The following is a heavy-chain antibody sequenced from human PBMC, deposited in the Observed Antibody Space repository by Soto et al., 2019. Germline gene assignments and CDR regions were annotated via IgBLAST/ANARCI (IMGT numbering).Heavy chain of an antibody. V-gene: IGHV4-30-4*01. Sequence: QVQLQESGPGLVKPSQTLSLTCTVSGGSISSGDYYWSWIRQPPGKGLEWIGYIYYSGSTYYNPSLQSRVTISADTSTNQFSLKLSSVTAAETAVYYCARTYGETSWFDPWGQGTLVTVSS. D-gene: IGHD3-10*01. J-gene: IGHJ5*02. CDR1: GGSISSGDYY. CDR2: IYYSGST. CDR3: ARTYGETSWFDP.